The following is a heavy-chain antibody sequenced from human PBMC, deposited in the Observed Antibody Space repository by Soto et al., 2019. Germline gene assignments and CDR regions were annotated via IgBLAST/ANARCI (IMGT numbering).Heavy chain of an antibody. CDR2: IYYSGIT. J-gene: IGHJ4*02. CDR3: ARHGSN. V-gene: IGHV4-39*01. CDR1: GVCISNSSYY. Sequence: SETLSLTCTVAGVCISNSSYYWGWIRRPPGKGLEWIGTIYYSGITYYNPSLKSRVTIAVDTSKNQFSLKLTAVSAADTDVYYCARHGSNWGQGTLVTGSS.